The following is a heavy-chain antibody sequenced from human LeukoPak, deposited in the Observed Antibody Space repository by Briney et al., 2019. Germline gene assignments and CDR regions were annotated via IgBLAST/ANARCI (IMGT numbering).Heavy chain of an antibody. D-gene: IGHD3-3*01. CDR2: IRGSGDTI. CDR3: ARDFGWETIFGVVIKGVRFDY. CDR1: GFTFSDYY. V-gene: IGHV3-11*04. Sequence: GGSLRLSCAASGFTFSDYYMSWIRQAPGKGLEWVSSIRGSGDTIYYADSVKGRFTISRDNAKNSLYLQMNSLRAEDTAVYYCARDFGWETIFGVVIKGVRFDYWGQGTLVTVSS. J-gene: IGHJ4*02.